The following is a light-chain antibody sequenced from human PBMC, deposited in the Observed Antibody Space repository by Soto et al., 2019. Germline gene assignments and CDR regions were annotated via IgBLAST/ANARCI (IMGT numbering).Light chain of an antibody. Sequence: QSALTQPPSASGSPGQSVNISCTGTSNDDGGYNFVSWYQQHPGKAPKLMIFEVSKRPSGVPDRFSGSKSGSTASLTVSGLQAEDEADYYCSSYAGNNIYYVFGTGTKVTVL. CDR3: SSYAGNNIYYV. CDR1: SNDDGGYNF. J-gene: IGLJ1*01. CDR2: EVS. V-gene: IGLV2-8*01.